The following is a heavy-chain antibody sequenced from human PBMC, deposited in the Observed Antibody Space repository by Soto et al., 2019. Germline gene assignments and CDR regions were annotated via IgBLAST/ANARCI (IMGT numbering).Heavy chain of an antibody. J-gene: IGHJ4*02. D-gene: IGHD6-13*01. V-gene: IGHV3-23*01. Sequence: GSLRLSCAASVFTFSSYAMSWVRQAPGKGLEWVSAISGIGGSTYYADSVKGRFTISRDNSKNTLYLQMNSLRAEDTAVYYCAKDSKTAAAADGAFDYWGQGTLVTVSS. CDR1: VFTFSSYA. CDR3: AKDSKTAAAADGAFDY. CDR2: ISGIGGST.